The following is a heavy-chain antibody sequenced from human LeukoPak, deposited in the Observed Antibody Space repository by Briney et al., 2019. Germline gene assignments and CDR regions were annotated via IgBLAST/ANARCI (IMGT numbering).Heavy chain of an antibody. D-gene: IGHD3-22*01. CDR3: AGDLYYYDSTAWPFFDY. CDR1: GFTFSNYW. CDR2: INKDGSER. Sequence: GGSLRLSCAASGFTFSNYWMSWVRQAPGKGLEWVANINKDGSERNYVDSVKGRFTISRDNAKNSLYLQMNSLRAEDTAVYYCAGDLYYYDSTAWPFFDYWGQGTLVTVSS. J-gene: IGHJ4*02. V-gene: IGHV3-7*01.